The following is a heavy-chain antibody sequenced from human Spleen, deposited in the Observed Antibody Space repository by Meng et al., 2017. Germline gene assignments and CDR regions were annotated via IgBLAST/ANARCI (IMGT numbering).Heavy chain of an antibody. D-gene: IGHD2-21*02. CDR2: IHDSGRS. CDR1: GGSISSGDYY. Sequence: QVQLQESGPGLVKPSQTLSLTCTVSGGSISSGDYYWSWIRQPPGKGLEWIGYIHDSGRSNSNPSLKSRVTISADTSKKQSSLELRSVTAADTAVYYCARYFCGSACYYFDYWGQGTLVTVSS. J-gene: IGHJ4*02. V-gene: IGHV4-30-4*01. CDR3: ARYFCGSACYYFDY.